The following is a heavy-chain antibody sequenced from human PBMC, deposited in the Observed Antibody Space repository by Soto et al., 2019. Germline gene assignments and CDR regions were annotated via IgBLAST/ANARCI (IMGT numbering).Heavy chain of an antibody. CDR2: INAGNGNT. CDR3: ARVDSSSWYGGWFDP. J-gene: IGHJ5*02. V-gene: IGHV1-3*01. D-gene: IGHD6-13*01. CDR1: GYTFTSYA. Sequence: QVQLVQSGAEVKKPGASVKVSCKASGYTFTSYAMHWVRQAPGQRLEWMGWINAGNGNTKYSQKFQGRVTITRDTSASTAYMELSSLRSEDTAVYYCARVDSSSWYGGWFDPWGQGTLVTVSS.